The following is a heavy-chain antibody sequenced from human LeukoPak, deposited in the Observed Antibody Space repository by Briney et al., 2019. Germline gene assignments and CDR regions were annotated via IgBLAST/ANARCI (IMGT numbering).Heavy chain of an antibody. D-gene: IGHD3-22*01. CDR2: ISGTGST. V-gene: IGHV3-23*01. Sequence: GGSLRLSCAASGFTFSSYWMSWVRQAPGKGLEWVSTISGTGSTYYADSVKGRFPISRDNSKNTVYLQMNSLRAEDTAVYYCAKRDSSGRHYFDYWGQGTLVTVSS. CDR3: AKRDSSGRHYFDY. CDR1: GFTFSSYW. J-gene: IGHJ4*02.